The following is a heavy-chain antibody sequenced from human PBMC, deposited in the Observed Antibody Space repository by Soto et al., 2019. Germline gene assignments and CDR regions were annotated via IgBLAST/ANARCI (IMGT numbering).Heavy chain of an antibody. CDR2: IWFDGSKK. CDR1: GFTFRSYG. D-gene: IGHD2-2*01. Sequence: QMQLVESGGGVVQPGRSLRLSCAASGFTFRSYGIHWVRQAPGKGLEWVALIWFDGSKKYYVDSVKGRFAVSRDNSKNTLDLQMNSLRVEYTAVYYCARDRLVPYGYGMDVWGQGTTVTVSS. V-gene: IGHV3-33*01. J-gene: IGHJ6*02. CDR3: ARDRLVPYGYGMDV.